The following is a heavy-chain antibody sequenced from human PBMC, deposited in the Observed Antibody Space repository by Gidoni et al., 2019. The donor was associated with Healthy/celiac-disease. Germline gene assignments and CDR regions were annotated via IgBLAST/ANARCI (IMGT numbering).Heavy chain of an antibody. CDR1: GGTFSSYA. J-gene: IGHJ6*02. Sequence: QVQLVQSAAEVKKPGSSVKVACKASGGTFSSYAISWVRQAPGQGLEWLGGIIPIFSTATYAQKFQGSVTITADESTSTAYMELSSLRSEDTAVYSCARPSKASGSRYYYGIDVWGQGTTVTVSS. V-gene: IGHV1-69*01. D-gene: IGHD3-10*01. CDR3: ARPSKASGSRYYYGIDV. CDR2: IIPIFSTA.